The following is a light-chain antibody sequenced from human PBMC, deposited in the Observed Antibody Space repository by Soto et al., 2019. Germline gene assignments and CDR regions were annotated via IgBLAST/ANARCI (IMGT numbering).Light chain of an antibody. V-gene: IGKV3-15*01. CDR3: KEYIDWPLT. CDR2: GAS. CDR1: QSVGAS. Sequence: EIVMTQSPATLSASPGERATLSCRASQSVGASLAWYQKKRGQAARLLIHGASTTFTGVPARFSGSGSGTEFTLTISSLQSEDFAVYYCKEYIDWPLTFGGGTKVEIK. J-gene: IGKJ4*01.